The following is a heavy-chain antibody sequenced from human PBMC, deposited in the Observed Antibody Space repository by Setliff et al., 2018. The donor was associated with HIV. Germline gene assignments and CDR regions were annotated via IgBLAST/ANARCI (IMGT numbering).Heavy chain of an antibody. V-gene: IGHV4-59*06. D-gene: IGHD3-10*01. CDR1: GGSISSYY. J-gene: IGHJ4*02. Sequence: SETLSLTCTVSGGSISSYYWSWIRQHPGKGLEWIGYIYYTGSTYYNPSLRSRVSISLDTSKNHFSLTLSSVTAADTALFYCARGERKDLADNWGQGTLVTVSS. CDR3: ARGERKDLADN. CDR2: IYYTGST.